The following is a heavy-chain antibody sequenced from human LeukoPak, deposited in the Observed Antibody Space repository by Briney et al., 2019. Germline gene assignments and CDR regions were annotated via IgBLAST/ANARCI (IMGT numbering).Heavy chain of an antibody. V-gene: IGHV1-46*01. Sequence: ASVKVSCTASGYTFTSYWIQWVRQAPGQGLEWMGLINPNDGSTAYAHKFQGRVTMTRDTSTSTVYMDLSSLTSEDTAVYYCARAPRNSSTMLDYWGQGTLVTVSS. CDR1: GYTFTSYW. D-gene: IGHD6-13*01. J-gene: IGHJ4*02. CDR2: INPNDGST. CDR3: ARAPRNSSTMLDY.